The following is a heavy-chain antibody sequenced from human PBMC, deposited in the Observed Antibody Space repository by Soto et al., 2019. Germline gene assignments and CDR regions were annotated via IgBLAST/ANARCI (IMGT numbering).Heavy chain of an antibody. CDR1: GFTFSSYA. D-gene: IGHD3-10*01. V-gene: IGHV3-23*01. Sequence: LRLSCAASGFTFSSYAMSWVRQAPGKGLEWVSAISGSGGSTYYADSVKGRFTISRDNSKNTLYLQMNSLRAEDTAVYYCAKDEGSGSYYNSRFTPLDMIVGWPIDYWGQGTLVTVSS. CDR3: AKDEGSGSYYNSRFTPLDMIVGWPIDY. CDR2: ISGSGGST. J-gene: IGHJ4*02.